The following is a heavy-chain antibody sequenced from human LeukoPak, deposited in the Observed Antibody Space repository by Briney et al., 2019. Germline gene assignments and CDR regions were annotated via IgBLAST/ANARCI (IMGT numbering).Heavy chain of an antibody. CDR1: GGSISSSGQY. J-gene: IGHJ4*02. CDR2: IYYSGST. D-gene: IGHD1-1*01. Sequence: SETLSLTCTVSGGSISSSGQYWGWIRQPPGKGLEWIGTIYYSGSTYYNPSLKSRVTVSVDTSKNQFSLKLSSVTAADTAVYYCARQVQGVIRPDYWGQGTLVTVSS. CDR3: ARQVQGVIRPDY. V-gene: IGHV4-39*01.